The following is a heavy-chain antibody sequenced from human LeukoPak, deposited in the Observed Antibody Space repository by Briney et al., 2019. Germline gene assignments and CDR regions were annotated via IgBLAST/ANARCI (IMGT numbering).Heavy chain of an antibody. V-gene: IGHV1-46*01. Sequence: ASVKVSCKASGYTFTSYYMHWVLQAPGQGLEWMGIINPSGGSTSYAQKFQGRVTMTRDTSTSTVYMELSSLRSEDTAVYYCASPSYYDFWSGYYPLDYWGQGTLVTVSS. CDR1: GYTFTSYY. CDR3: ASPSYYDFWSGYYPLDY. D-gene: IGHD3-3*01. CDR2: INPSGGST. J-gene: IGHJ4*02.